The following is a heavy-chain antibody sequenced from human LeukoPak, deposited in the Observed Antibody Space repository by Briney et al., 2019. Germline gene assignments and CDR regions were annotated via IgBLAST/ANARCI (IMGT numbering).Heavy chain of an antibody. D-gene: IGHD6-13*01. V-gene: IGHV1-2*02. CDR3: ARARSSWYFDY. CDR1: GYTFTDHY. Sequence: ASVKVSCKPSGYTFTDHYLHWVRQAPGQVPEWMGWINPNSGGASYAQKFQDRVTMTRDTSISTAYMELSRLQSDDTAIYYCARARSSWYFDYWGQGTLLTVSS. CDR2: INPNSGGA. J-gene: IGHJ4*02.